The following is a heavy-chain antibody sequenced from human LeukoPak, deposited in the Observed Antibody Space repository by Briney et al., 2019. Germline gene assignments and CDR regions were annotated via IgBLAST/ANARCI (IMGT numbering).Heavy chain of an antibody. J-gene: IGHJ6*02. CDR3: AGGYCSSTSCLGFYGMDV. V-gene: IGHV4-39*01. Sequence: SETLSLTCTVSGGSISSSTYCWSWVRQPQGKGLEWIGCMYYSGNTYYSSSLKGRVTISLDTPKNQFSLRLNSVTASDTAVYYCAGGYCSSTSCLGFYGMDVWGQGTTVTVSS. CDR2: MYYSGNT. D-gene: IGHD2-2*01. CDR1: GGSISSSTYC.